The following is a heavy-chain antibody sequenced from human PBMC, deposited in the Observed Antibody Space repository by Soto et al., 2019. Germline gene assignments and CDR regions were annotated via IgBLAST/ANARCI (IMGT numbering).Heavy chain of an antibody. CDR1: GFSFSNAW. J-gene: IGHJ4*01. D-gene: IGHD2-2*02. V-gene: IGHV3-15*07. Sequence: PGGSLRLSCAASGFSFSNAWINWVRQVPGKGLEWVGRIKSKADGGTTDFAAPVKGRFAISRDDSNNMVYLQMNSLKTEDTAVYYCTTDSYTTIVIIRFDYWGHGTLVTVSS. CDR2: IKSKADGGTT. CDR3: TTDSYTTIVIIRFDY.